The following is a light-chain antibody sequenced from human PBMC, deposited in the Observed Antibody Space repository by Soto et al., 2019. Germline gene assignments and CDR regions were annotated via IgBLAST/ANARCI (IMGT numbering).Light chain of an antibody. CDR2: EVS. CDR1: SSDIGAYNY. V-gene: IGLV2-14*01. J-gene: IGLJ2*01. Sequence: QSVLTQPASVSGSPGQSITISCTGSSSDIGAYNYVSWFQQYPGKAPKLIISEVSNRPSGVSNRFSGSKSGNTASLTVSGLQAEDEADYYCSPYAGSNNFVIFGGGTQLTVL. CDR3: SPYAGSNNFVI.